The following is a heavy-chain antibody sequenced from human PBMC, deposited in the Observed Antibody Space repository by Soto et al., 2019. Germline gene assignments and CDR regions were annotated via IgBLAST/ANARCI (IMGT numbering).Heavy chain of an antibody. Sequence: QVQLVQSGAEVKKPGSSVKVSCKASGGTFSSYAISWVRQAPGQGLEWMGGIIPIFGTANYAQKFRGRVTITADESTSTAYMELSSLRSEDTAVYYCASTSRQGGGIQLWNYFDYWGQGTLVTVSS. V-gene: IGHV1-69*12. CDR1: GGTFSSYA. CDR2: IIPIFGTA. CDR3: ASTSRQGGGIQLWNYFDY. D-gene: IGHD5-18*01. J-gene: IGHJ4*02.